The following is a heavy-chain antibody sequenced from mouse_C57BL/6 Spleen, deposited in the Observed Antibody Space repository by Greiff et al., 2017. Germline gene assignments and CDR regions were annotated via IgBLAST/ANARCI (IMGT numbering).Heavy chain of an antibody. CDR3: ARLYYSNFWYFDV. CDR1: GFTFSSYA. CDR2: ISDGGSYT. V-gene: IGHV5-4*01. J-gene: IGHJ1*03. Sequence: EVHLVESGGGLVKPGGSLKLSCAASGFTFSSYAMSWVRQTPEKRLEWVATISDGGSYTYYPDNVKGRFTISRDNAKNNLYLQMSHLKSEDTAMXYCARLYYSNFWYFDVWGTGTTVTVSS. D-gene: IGHD2-5*01.